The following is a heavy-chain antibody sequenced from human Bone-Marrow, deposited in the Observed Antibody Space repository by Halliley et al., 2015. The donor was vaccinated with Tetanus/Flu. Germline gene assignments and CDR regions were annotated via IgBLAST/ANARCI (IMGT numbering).Heavy chain of an antibody. CDR2: INHSGST. V-gene: IGHV4-39*07. Sequence: LRLSCSVSGGSIDSGGFYWSWIRQPPGKGLEWIGEINHSGSTNYNPSLKSRVTISVDTSKNQFSLKLSSVTAADTAVYYCARDGYWSGGSCGLNDWFGPWGQGTLVTVSS. J-gene: IGHJ5*02. CDR3: ARDGYWSGGSCGLNDWFGP. CDR1: GGSIDSGGFY. D-gene: IGHD2-15*01.